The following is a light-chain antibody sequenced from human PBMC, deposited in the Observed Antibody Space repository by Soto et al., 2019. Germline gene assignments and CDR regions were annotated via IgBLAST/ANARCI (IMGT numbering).Light chain of an antibody. CDR1: QSLLHSNGYNY. Sequence: DIVMTQSPLSLSVTPGEPASISCRSSQSLLHSNGYNYLDWYLQKPGQSPQLLIYLGSNRASGVPDRFSGSGSGTDLTLKITRVEAEDVGVYYCMQALQTPWTFGQGTKVEIK. J-gene: IGKJ1*01. CDR2: LGS. CDR3: MQALQTPWT. V-gene: IGKV2-28*01.